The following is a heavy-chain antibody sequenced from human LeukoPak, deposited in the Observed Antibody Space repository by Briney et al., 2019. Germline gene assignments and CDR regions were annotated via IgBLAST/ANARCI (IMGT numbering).Heavy chain of an antibody. CDR3: AREGPNTAMVSVGDY. V-gene: IGHV4-39*07. J-gene: IGHJ4*02. CDR1: GGSINGNSYY. D-gene: IGHD5-18*01. CDR2: MYYTGST. Sequence: PSETLSLTCTVSGGSINGNSYYWGWIRQPPGKGLEWIGSMYYTGSTFYNPSLKSRVTISADTSKNEFSLKLTSVTAADTAVYYCAREGPNTAMVSVGDYWGQGTLVTVSS.